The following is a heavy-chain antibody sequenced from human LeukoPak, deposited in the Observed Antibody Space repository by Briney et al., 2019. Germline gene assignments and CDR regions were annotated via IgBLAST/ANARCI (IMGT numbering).Heavy chain of an antibody. CDR1: GFTFSSYW. J-gene: IGHJ4*02. Sequence: GGSLRLSCAASGFTFSSYWMSWVRQAPGKGLEWVANIKQDGSEKYYVDSVKGRFTISRDNAKNSLYLQMNSLRAEDTAVYYCARVGKEDIVATISPPEDYWGQGTLVTVSS. CDR3: ARVGKEDIVATISPPEDY. D-gene: IGHD5-12*01. V-gene: IGHV3-7*01. CDR2: IKQDGSEK.